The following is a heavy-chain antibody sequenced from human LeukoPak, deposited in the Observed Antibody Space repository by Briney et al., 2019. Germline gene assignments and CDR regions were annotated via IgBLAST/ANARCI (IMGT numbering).Heavy chain of an antibody. Sequence: SVKDSCKASGGTFSSYAISWVRQAPGQGLEWMGGIIPIFGTANYAQKFQGRVTITADESTSTAYMELSSLRSEDTAVYYCARETIAAAGKFDYWGQGTLVTVSS. D-gene: IGHD6-13*01. CDR3: ARETIAAAGKFDY. CDR1: GGTFSSYA. V-gene: IGHV1-69*13. CDR2: IIPIFGTA. J-gene: IGHJ4*02.